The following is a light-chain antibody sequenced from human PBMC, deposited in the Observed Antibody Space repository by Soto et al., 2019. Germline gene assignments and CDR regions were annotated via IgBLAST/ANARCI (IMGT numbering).Light chain of an antibody. CDR3: ETCDSNTRVV. V-gene: IGLV4-60*03. CDR1: SGHSSYI. CDR2: LEGSGSY. J-gene: IGLJ2*01. Sequence: QSVLTQSSSASASLGSSVKLTCTLSSGHSSYIIAWHQQQPGKAPRYLMKLEGSGSYNKGSGVPDRFSGSSSGADRYLTISNLQAEDEADYYCETCDSNTRVVFGGGTKVTVL.